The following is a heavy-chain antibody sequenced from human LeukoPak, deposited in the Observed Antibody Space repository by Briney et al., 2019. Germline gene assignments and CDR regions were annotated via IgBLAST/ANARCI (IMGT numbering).Heavy chain of an antibody. V-gene: IGHV4-38-2*01. Sequence: PSETLSLTCAVSGYSISSGYYWGWIRQPPGKGLDWIGSIYHSGSTYYNPSLKSRVTISVDTSKNQFSLKLSSVTAADTAVYYCARALRYFDWLGNYFDYWGQGTLVTVSS. CDR3: ARALRYFDWLGNYFDY. CDR1: GYSISSGYY. CDR2: IYHSGST. D-gene: IGHD3-9*01. J-gene: IGHJ4*02.